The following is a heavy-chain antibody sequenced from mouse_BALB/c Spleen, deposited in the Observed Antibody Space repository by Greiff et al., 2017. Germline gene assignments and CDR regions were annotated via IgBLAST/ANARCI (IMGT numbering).Heavy chain of an antibody. CDR3: ARGEDYLYYAMDY. D-gene: IGHD2-4*01. Sequence: EVQLVESGPGLVKPSQSLSLTCSVTGYSITSGYYWNWIRQFPGNKLEWMGYISYDGSNNYNPSLKNRISITRDTSKNQFFLKLNSVTTEDTATYYCARGEDYLYYAMDYWGQGTSVTVSS. CDR1: GYSITSGYY. J-gene: IGHJ4*01. CDR2: ISYDGSN. V-gene: IGHV3-6*02.